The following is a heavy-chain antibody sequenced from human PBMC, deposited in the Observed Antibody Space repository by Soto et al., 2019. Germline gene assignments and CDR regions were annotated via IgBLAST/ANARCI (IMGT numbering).Heavy chain of an antibody. CDR3: ARVRGTPDYYDSSVGLYYFYGMDV. J-gene: IGHJ6*02. CDR2: INPSGGST. V-gene: IGHV1-46*01. CDR1: GYTFTSYY. Sequence: GPSVKVSCKASGYTFTSYYMHWVRQAPGQGLEWMGIINPSGGSTSYAQKFQGRVTMTRDTSTSTVYMELSSLRSEDTAVYYCARVRGTPDYYDSSVGLYYFYGMDVWGQGTTVTVSS. D-gene: IGHD3-22*01.